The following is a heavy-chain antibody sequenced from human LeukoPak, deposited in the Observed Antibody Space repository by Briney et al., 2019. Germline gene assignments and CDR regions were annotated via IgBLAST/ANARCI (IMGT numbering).Heavy chain of an antibody. Sequence: GGSLRLSCAASGFTFSGSAMHWVRQASGKGLEWVGRIRSKANSYATAYAASVNGRFTISRDDSKNTAYLQMNSLKTEDTAVYYCQVFGELFSNYMDVWGKGTTVTVSS. J-gene: IGHJ6*03. CDR3: QVFGELFSNYMDV. CDR2: IRSKANSYAT. V-gene: IGHV3-73*01. CDR1: GFTFSGSA. D-gene: IGHD3-10*02.